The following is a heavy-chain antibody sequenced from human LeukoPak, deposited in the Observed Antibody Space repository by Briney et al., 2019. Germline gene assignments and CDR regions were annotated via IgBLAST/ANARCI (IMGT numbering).Heavy chain of an antibody. D-gene: IGHD6-19*01. CDR1: GYTFTSYG. CDR2: ISAYNGNT. Sequence: GASVKVSCKASGYTFTSYGISWVRQAPGQGLEWMGWISAYNGNTNYAQKLQGRVTMTTDTSTSTAYMELRSLRSDDTAVYYCARDLGFYSSGEQFDYWGQGTLVTVSS. CDR3: ARDLGFYSSGEQFDY. V-gene: IGHV1-18*01. J-gene: IGHJ4*02.